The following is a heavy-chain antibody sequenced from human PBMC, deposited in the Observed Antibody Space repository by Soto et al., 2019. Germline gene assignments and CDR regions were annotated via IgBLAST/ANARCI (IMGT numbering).Heavy chain of an antibody. CDR3: ARALRFRGCYGMDV. J-gene: IGHJ6*02. Sequence: QVQLQESGPGLVKPSQTLSLTCTVSGGSISSGGYYWSWIRQHPVKGLEWIGYIYSSGSIYYNPSLKSRVTISVVTSKNQFSLKLSSVTAADTAVYYCARALRFRGCYGMDVWVQGTTVTVAS. V-gene: IGHV4-31*03. CDR1: GGSISSGGYY. D-gene: IGHD3-10*01. CDR2: IYSSGSI.